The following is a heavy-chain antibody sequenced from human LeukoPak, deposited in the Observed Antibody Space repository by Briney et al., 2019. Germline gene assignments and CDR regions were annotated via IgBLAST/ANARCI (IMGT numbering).Heavy chain of an antibody. Sequence: SSETLSLTCAVYGGSFSGYYWNWIRQPPGNGLEWIGEINHSGSTNYNPSLKSRVTISVDTSKNQFSLKLSSVTAADTAVYYCARIDYSNYGDYYYYGMDVWGQGTTVTVSS. CDR2: INHSGST. V-gene: IGHV4-34*01. CDR3: ARIDYSNYGDYYYYGMDV. D-gene: IGHD4-4*01. J-gene: IGHJ6*02. CDR1: GGSFSGYY.